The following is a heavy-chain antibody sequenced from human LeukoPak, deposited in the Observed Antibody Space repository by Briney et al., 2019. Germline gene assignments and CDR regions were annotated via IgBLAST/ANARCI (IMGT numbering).Heavy chain of an antibody. J-gene: IGHJ4*02. CDR3: ASSDGYSYGFGEDY. D-gene: IGHD5-18*01. Sequence: PGRSLRLSCAASGFTFSSYAMSWVRQAPGKGLEWVSAISGSGGSTYYADSVKGRFTISRDNAKNSLYLQMNSLRAEDTAVYYCASSDGYSYGFGEDYWGQGTLVTVSS. CDR1: GFTFSSYA. CDR2: ISGSGGST. V-gene: IGHV3-23*01.